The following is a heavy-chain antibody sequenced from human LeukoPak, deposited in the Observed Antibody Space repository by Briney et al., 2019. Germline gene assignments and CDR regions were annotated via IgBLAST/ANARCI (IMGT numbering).Heavy chain of an antibody. D-gene: IGHD3-3*01. CDR1: GGTFSSYA. Sequence: SVKVSCKASGGTFSSYAISWVRQAPGQGLEWMGRIIPIFGTANYAQKFQGRVTITTDESTSTAYMELSSLRSEDAAVYYCARVNDFWSGYSVPYAFDIWGQGTMVTVSS. J-gene: IGHJ3*02. CDR3: ARVNDFWSGYSVPYAFDI. CDR2: IIPIFGTA. V-gene: IGHV1-69*05.